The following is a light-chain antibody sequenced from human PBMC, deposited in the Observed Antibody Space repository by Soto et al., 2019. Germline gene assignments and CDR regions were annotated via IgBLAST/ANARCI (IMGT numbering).Light chain of an antibody. CDR3: SSYTSSSTRV. Sequence: QSVLTQPASVSGSPGQSITISCTGTSSDVGDYDFVSWYQQRPDKAPKLMIYEVSNRPSGVSNRFSGSKSVNTATLTLSALQAEDEADYYCSSYTSSSTRVFGNGTKVTVL. V-gene: IGLV2-14*03. CDR1: SSDVGDYDF. CDR2: EVS. J-gene: IGLJ1*01.